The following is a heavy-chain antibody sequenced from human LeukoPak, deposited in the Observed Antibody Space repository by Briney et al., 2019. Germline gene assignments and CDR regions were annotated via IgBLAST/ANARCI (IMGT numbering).Heavy chain of an antibody. CDR1: GFTFSNYA. D-gene: IGHD1-26*01. CDR3: VKSRRVGANQRGLFDY. J-gene: IGHJ4*02. V-gene: IGHV3-23*01. Sequence: WVSLRRSCAGSGFTFSNYAMTWVRQAPGKGLEWGSSVSGSGRNTFYPDSGGGRFTIARYNCKNTVYLKMNSLRDDDTAVYYCVKSRRVGANQRGLFDYWGQGTLVTVST. CDR2: VSGSGRNT.